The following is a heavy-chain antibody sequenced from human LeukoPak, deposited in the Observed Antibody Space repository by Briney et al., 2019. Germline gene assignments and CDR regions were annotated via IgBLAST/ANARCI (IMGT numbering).Heavy chain of an antibody. J-gene: IGHJ4*02. Sequence: GGSLRLSCVASGFTFSSYWMSWVRQAPGKGLEWVANLKQDGGEIYYVDSVKGRFTISRDNAKNSLYLQMNSLRAEDTAVYYCARDKIVGPTKFDSWGQGTLVTVSS. D-gene: IGHD1-26*01. CDR3: ARDKIVGPTKFDS. CDR2: LKQDGGEI. CDR1: GFTFSSYW. V-gene: IGHV3-7*01.